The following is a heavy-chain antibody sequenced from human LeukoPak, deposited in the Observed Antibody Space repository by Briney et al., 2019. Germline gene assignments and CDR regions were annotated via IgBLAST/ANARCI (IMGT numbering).Heavy chain of an antibody. D-gene: IGHD5-12*01. CDR2: IYPSGSN. CDR3: AREPTSGREPTSGRPLDY. CDR1: GGSISGYF. Sequence: PSETLSLTCTVSGGSISGYFWSWIRQPAGKGLEWIGRIYPSGSNNYNTFLKSRVTMSLDTSKNHLSLNLSSVTAADTAVYYCAREPTSGREPTSGRPLDYWGQGTLVTVSS. J-gene: IGHJ4*02. V-gene: IGHV4-4*07.